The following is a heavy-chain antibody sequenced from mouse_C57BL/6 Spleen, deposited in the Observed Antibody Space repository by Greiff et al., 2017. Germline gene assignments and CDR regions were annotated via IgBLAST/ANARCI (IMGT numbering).Heavy chain of an antibody. D-gene: IGHD2-3*01. V-gene: IGHV1-15*01. CDR2: IEPETGGT. Sequence: QVQLQQSGAELVRPGASVTLSCKASGYTFTDYEMHWVKQTPVHGLEWIGAIEPETGGTSYNQKFKGKAILTADKSSSTAYMELRSLTSEDSAVYYCTRTDGYYAMDYWGQGASVTVSS. CDR1: GYTFTDYE. CDR3: TRTDGYYAMDY. J-gene: IGHJ4*01.